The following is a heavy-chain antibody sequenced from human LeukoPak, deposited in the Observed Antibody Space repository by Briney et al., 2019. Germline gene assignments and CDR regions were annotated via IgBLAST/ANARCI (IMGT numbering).Heavy chain of an antibody. D-gene: IGHD3-22*01. V-gene: IGHV3-7*01. CDR3: ARTVDYDSSGYYFDYFDY. CDR2: IKQDGSEK. Sequence: GGSLRPSCAASGFTFSSYWMSWVRQAPGKGLEWVANIKQDGSEKYYVDSVKGRFTISRDNAKNSLYLQMNSLRAEDTAVYYCARTVDYDSSGYYFDYFDYWGQGTLVTVSS. CDR1: GFTFSSYW. J-gene: IGHJ4*02.